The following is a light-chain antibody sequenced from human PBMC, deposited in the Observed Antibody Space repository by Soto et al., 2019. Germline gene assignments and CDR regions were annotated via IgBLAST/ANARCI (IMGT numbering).Light chain of an antibody. V-gene: IGKV3-20*01. CDR1: QSVSSSF. Sequence: EIVLTQSPGTLSLSPGERATLSCRASQSVSSSFLAWYQQKLGQAPRLLVYGASGRATGIPDRFSGSGSGTDFTLTITRLEPEDFAVYYCQQYGNSPITFGQGTRLEIK. CDR2: GAS. CDR3: QQYGNSPIT. J-gene: IGKJ5*01.